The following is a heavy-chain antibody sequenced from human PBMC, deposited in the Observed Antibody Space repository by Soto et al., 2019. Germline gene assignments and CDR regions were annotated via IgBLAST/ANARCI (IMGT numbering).Heavy chain of an antibody. D-gene: IGHD3-22*01. Sequence: ASVNVPCRTSGYTFTSYYMHWVRQAPGQWLEWMGIINPSGGSTSYAQKFKGRVTMTRDTYTSTVYMELSSLRSADTAVYYCARDVVDSSVFEYWGQGTLDTVSS. J-gene: IGHJ4*02. CDR1: GYTFTSYY. V-gene: IGHV1-46*01. CDR3: ARDVVDSSVFEY. CDR2: INPSGGST.